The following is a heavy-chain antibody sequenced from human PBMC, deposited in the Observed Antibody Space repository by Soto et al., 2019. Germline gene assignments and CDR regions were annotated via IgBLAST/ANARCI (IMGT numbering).Heavy chain of an antibody. V-gene: IGHV1-8*01. Sequence: ASVKVSCKASGYTFTSYDINWVRQATGQGLEWMGWMNPNSGNTGYAQKFQGRVTMTRNTSISTAYMELSSLRSEDTAVYYCARGLLDCSGGSCYPRDWGQGTMVTVSS. CDR3: ARGLLDCSGGSCYPRD. CDR2: MNPNSGNT. J-gene: IGHJ3*01. CDR1: GYTFTSYD. D-gene: IGHD2-15*01.